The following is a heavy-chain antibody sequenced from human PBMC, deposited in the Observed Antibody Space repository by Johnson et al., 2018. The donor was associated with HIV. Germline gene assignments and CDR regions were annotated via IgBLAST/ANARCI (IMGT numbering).Heavy chain of an antibody. D-gene: IGHD2-21*02. CDR2: ISGSGGRT. J-gene: IGHJ3*02. V-gene: IGHV3-23*04. CDR1: EFTFISYA. Sequence: VQLVESGGGLVQPGGSLRLSCAASEFTFISYAMSWVRQAPGKGLAWVSTISGSGGRTYYADSVKGRFTISRDNSKNTLKLQMDSLRAEDTAVYYGARSGDYGAFDIWGQGTMVTVSS. CDR3: ARSGDYGAFDI.